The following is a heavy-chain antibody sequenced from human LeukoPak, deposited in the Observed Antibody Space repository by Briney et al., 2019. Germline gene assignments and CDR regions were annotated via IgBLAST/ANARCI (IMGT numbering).Heavy chain of an antibody. CDR1: GYSISSGYY. D-gene: IGHD5-18*01. V-gene: IGHV4-38-2*01. CDR3: ARCGYSYGNAFDI. J-gene: IGHJ3*02. Sequence: SGTLCLTCAVSGYSISSGYYWGWFRQPPGKGLEWIGRIYHSGNTYYNPSLKSRVTISVDTSKNQFSLKRTSVAAADTAVYYCARCGYSYGNAFDIWGQGTMVTVSS. CDR2: IYHSGNT.